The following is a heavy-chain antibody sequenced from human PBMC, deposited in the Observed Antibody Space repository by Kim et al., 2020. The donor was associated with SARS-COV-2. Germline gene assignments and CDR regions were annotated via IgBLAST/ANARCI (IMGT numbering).Heavy chain of an antibody. CDR3: AKELFGGVMAQYYFDY. Sequence: GGSLRLSCAASGFTFSSYAMSWVRQAPGKGLEWVSAISGSGGSTYYADSVKGRFTISRDNSKNTLYLQMNSLRAEDTAVYYCAKELFGGVMAQYYFDYWGQGTLVTVSS. V-gene: IGHV3-23*01. J-gene: IGHJ4*02. CDR1: GFTFSSYA. D-gene: IGHD3-16*01. CDR2: ISGSGGST.